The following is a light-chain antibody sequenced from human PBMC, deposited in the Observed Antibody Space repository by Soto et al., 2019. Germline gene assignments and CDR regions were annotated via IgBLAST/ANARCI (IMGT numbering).Light chain of an antibody. CDR3: QQYNNWPPT. V-gene: IGKV3-15*01. J-gene: IGKJ1*01. Sequence: DIVMTQSPATLSLYPGERATLSCRASQTVGSTLAWYQRKPGQAPRLLISGASTRATGLPARFSGSGSGTGAEFTLTISSLQSEDFAVYYCQQYNNWPPTFGQGTKVEIK. CDR1: QTVGST. CDR2: GAS.